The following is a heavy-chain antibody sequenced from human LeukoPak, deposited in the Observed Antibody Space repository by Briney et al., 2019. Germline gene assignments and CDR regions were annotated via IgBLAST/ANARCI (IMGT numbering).Heavy chain of an antibody. V-gene: IGHV3-21*01. CDR2: ISSSSSYI. J-gene: IGHJ4*02. D-gene: IGHD6-13*01. CDR1: GFTFSSYS. CDR3: ARFIAAPYYFDY. Sequence: PGGSLRLSCAASGFTFSSYSMNWVRQAPGKGLEWVSSISSSSSYIYYADSVKGRFTISRDNAKNSLYLQMNSLRAEDTAVYYCARFIAAPYYFDYWGRGALVTVSS.